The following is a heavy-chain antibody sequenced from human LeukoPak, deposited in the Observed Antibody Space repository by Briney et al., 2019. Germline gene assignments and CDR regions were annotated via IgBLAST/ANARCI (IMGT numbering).Heavy chain of an antibody. CDR1: GFTVSNNY. CDR2: IYSAGTT. J-gene: IGHJ1*01. Sequence: QTGGSLRLSCAASGFTVSNNYMSWVRQAPGKGLEWVSVIYSAGTTYYADSVKGRFTISRDNSKNTLYLQMNSLRAEDTAVYYCAKDLSPLRLGELSFAYYYDSSGYPGGQGTLVTVSS. CDR3: AKDLSPLRLGELSFAYYYDSSGYP. D-gene: IGHD3-22*01. V-gene: IGHV3-66*01.